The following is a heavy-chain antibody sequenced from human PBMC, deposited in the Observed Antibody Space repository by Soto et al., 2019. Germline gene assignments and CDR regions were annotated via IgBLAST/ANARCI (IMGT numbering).Heavy chain of an antibody. CDR3: STTRDFGKCGGNCPGNSEIDP. D-gene: IGHD2-21*02. V-gene: IGHV3-9*01. CDR1: GFTFNDYA. J-gene: IGHJ5*02. Sequence: GWSLRLSCTPSGFTFNDYAMHWVRQGPGKGLEWGSGISWNSANIFYVDSVKGRFTISRDNAKNSFSLQMNSLSAEDTALYFCSTTRDFGKCGGNCPGNSEIDPWGQGTLVTVSS. CDR2: ISWNSANI.